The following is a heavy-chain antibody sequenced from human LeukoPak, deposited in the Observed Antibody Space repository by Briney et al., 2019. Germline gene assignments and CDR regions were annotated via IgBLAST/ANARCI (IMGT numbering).Heavy chain of an antibody. CDR3: ARGGGSGSGRGLDY. CDR2: INHSGST. J-gene: IGHJ4*02. D-gene: IGHD3-10*01. V-gene: IGHV4-34*01. Sequence: SETLSLTCAVYGGSFSGYYWSWIRQPPGKGLEWIGEINHSGSTNYNPSLKSRVTISVDTSKNQFSLKLSSVTAADTAVYYCARGGGSGSGRGLDYWGQGTLVTVSS. CDR1: GGSFSGYY.